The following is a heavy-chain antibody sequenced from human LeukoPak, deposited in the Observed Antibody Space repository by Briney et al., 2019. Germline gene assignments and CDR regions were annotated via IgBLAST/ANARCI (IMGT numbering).Heavy chain of an antibody. CDR2: ISGSGDNT. V-gene: IGHV3-23*01. Sequence: GGSLRLSCAASGSTFGGFAMSWVRRTPGKGLEWVSGISGSGDNTLYAASVKGRFTISRDDSKNTLYLQMNSLTAGDTAVYYCARGPPRGKYYYMDVWGKGTTVTVSS. CDR3: ARGPPRGKYYYMDV. D-gene: IGHD1-1*01. CDR1: GSTFGGFA. J-gene: IGHJ6*03.